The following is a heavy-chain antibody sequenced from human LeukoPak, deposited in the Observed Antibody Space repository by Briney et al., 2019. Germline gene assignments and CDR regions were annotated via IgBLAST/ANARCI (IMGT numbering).Heavy chain of an antibody. D-gene: IGHD6-19*01. Sequence: ASVKVSCKASGGTFSSYAISWVRQAPGQGLEWMGIINPSGGSTSYAQKFQGRVTMTRDTSTSTVYMELSSLRSEDTAVYYCASGDPRSAVAGLHDAFDIWGQGTMVTVSS. J-gene: IGHJ3*02. V-gene: IGHV1-46*01. CDR1: GGTFSSYA. CDR3: ASGDPRSAVAGLHDAFDI. CDR2: INPSGGST.